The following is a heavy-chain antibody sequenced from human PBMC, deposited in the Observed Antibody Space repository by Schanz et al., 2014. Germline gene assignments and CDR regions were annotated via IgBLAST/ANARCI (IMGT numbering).Heavy chain of an antibody. V-gene: IGHV3-30*18. D-gene: IGHD2-8*02. CDR2: ISYDGNNE. Sequence: QVQLVESGGGVVQPGRSRRLSCEASGFTFSSYGMHWVRQAPGKGLEWVAVISYDGNNEDYADSVKGRFSISRDNSQNTLYLQMDSLRPEDTAVYFCAKDTGYCHGGACYGFEYWGLGILXTVSS. CDR1: GFTFSSYG. J-gene: IGHJ4*02. CDR3: AKDTGYCHGGACYGFEY.